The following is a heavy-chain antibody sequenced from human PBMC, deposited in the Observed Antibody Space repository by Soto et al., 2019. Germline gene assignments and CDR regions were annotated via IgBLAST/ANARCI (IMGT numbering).Heavy chain of an antibody. D-gene: IGHD3-22*01. V-gene: IGHV3-23*01. Sequence: GGSLRLSCAASGFTFSSYAMSWVRQAPGKGLEWVSAISGSGGSTYYADSVKGRFTISRDNSKNTLYLQMNSLRAEDTAVYYCAKGTLYYYDSSGSPGYFDYWGQGTLVTVSS. CDR2: ISGSGGST. CDR3: AKGTLYYYDSSGSPGYFDY. CDR1: GFTFSSYA. J-gene: IGHJ4*02.